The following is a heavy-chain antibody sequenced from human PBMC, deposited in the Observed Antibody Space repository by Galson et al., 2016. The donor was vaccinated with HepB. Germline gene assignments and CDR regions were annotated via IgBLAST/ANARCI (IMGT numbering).Heavy chain of an antibody. V-gene: IGHV3-33*01. D-gene: IGHD2-15*01. CDR1: GFTFSSSG. Sequence: SLRLSCAASGFTFSSSGMQWVRQGPGKGLEWVALIWHDGSNKYYADSVKGRFTISRDNSKNTLYLQVNSLRAEDAAVYYCARGRRSRGAVDVWGQGTVVTVSS. CDR3: ARGRRSRGAVDV. CDR2: IWHDGSNK. J-gene: IGHJ3*01.